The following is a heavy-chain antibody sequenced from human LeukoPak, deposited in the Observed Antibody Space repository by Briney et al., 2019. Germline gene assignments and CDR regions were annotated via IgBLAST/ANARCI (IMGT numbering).Heavy chain of an antibody. Sequence: GGSLRLSCAASGFTFSSYWMHWVRQAPGKGLVWVSRINTDGSSTSYADSVKGRFTISRDNAKNTLYLQMDSLRAEDTAVYYCARDGDKTSSWYYDSSGTKGGDAFDIWGQGTMVTVSS. CDR1: GFTFSSYW. D-gene: IGHD3-22*01. J-gene: IGHJ3*02. CDR2: INTDGSST. V-gene: IGHV3-74*01. CDR3: ARDGDKTSSWYYDSSGTKGGDAFDI.